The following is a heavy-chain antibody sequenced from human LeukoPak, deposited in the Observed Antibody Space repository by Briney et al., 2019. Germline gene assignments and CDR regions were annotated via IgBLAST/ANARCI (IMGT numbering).Heavy chain of an antibody. CDR2: IDHTGST. V-gene: IGHV4-34*01. CDR3: ARYGQGVAGLPWYFAY. Sequence: SETLSLTCAVYGGSFSGYYWTWIRQPPGKGLEWMGEIDHTGSTNYNPSLKSRITISIDTSKNRFSLKLTSVTAADTAVYYCARYGQGVAGLPWYFAYWGQGAQVTVSS. CDR1: GGSFSGYY. D-gene: IGHD2-15*01. J-gene: IGHJ4*02.